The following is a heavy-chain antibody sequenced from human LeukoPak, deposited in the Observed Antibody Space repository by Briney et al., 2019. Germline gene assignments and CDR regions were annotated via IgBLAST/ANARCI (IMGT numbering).Heavy chain of an antibody. J-gene: IGHJ6*02. D-gene: IGHD6-13*01. CDR2: IYYSGST. CDR3: ARVSPLAAAGTSGYYYYGMDV. Sequence: PSETLSLTCTVSGGSISSYYWSWIRQPPGKGLEWIGYIYYSGSTNYNPSLKSRVTISVDTSKNQFSLKLSSVTAADTAVYYCARVSPLAAAGTSGYYYYGMDVWGPGTTVTVSS. CDR1: GGSISSYY. V-gene: IGHV4-59*01.